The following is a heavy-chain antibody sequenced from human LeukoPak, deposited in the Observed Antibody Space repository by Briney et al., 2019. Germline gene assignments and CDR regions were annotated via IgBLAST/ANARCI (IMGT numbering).Heavy chain of an antibody. Sequence: GRCRSLSCVGSGLSLSTYCIHWVRQAPGRGLGWVSCIRSWSSHTYYADSGKGRFTITRDNAKSSLYLQMNSLRAEDTAVYYCARDSPYSESVAADDAFDTWGQGTMVTVSS. CDR2: IRSWSSHT. V-gene: IGHV3-21*01. CDR1: GLSLSTYC. J-gene: IGHJ3*02. CDR3: ARDSPYSESVAADDAFDT. D-gene: IGHD1-26*01.